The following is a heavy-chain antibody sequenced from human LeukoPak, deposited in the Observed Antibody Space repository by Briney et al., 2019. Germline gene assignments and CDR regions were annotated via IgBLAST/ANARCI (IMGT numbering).Heavy chain of an antibody. CDR3: ARAKPGGNWFDP. CDR2: INTGGSGT. V-gene: IGHV3-74*01. D-gene: IGHD3-16*01. Sequence: PGGSLRLSCAASGFTFSTYWMHWVRQAPGKGLLWVSRINTGGSGTIYADSVKGLFTISRDNANNTLYLQMNSLRAEDTALYYCARAKPGGNWFDPWGQGTLVTVSS. CDR1: GFTFSTYW. J-gene: IGHJ5*02.